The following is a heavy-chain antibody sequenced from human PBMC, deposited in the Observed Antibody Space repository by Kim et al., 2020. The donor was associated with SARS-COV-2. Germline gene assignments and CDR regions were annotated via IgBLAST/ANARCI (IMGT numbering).Heavy chain of an antibody. CDR1: GSSFSSSW. CDR2: INTDGSLT. Sequence: GGSLRLSCGASGSSFSSSWMHWVRQPPGRGLEWVSRINTDGSLTTYADSLKGRFTISRDNTKNTLYLGMTSLGVEDTAVYFCARGHSTFQGIALEYWGQGTLVTVSS. CDR3: ARGHSTFQGIALEY. V-gene: IGHV3-74*01. J-gene: IGHJ4*02. D-gene: IGHD2-2*01.